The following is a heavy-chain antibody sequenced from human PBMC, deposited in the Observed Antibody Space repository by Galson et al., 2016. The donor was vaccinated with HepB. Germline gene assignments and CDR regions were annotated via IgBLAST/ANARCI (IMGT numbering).Heavy chain of an antibody. CDR1: GDSVSSNSVA. CDR2: TYFTSKWNF. V-gene: IGHV6-1*01. CDR3: ARTMYSGSQDS. Sequence: CAISGDSVSSNSVAWNWIRQSPSRGLEWLGRTYFTSKWNFHYALSVKSRITISPDTSKNQFSLHLNSVTPEDTALYYCARTMYSGSQDSWGQGTLVTVSS. D-gene: IGHD6-13*01. J-gene: IGHJ4*02.